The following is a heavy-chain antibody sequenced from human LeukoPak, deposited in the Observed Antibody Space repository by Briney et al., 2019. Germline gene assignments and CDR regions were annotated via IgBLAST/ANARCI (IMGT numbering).Heavy chain of an antibody. CDR3: VRLFRGVRGYFDY. V-gene: IGHV3-23*01. D-gene: IGHD3-10*01. CDR2: ISGTIGDT. J-gene: IGHJ4*02. Sequence: GGCLRLSCVGSGFTFSHYAMAWVRQAPGKGLEWVSTISGTIGDTYYADSVKGRFTISRDNSKDTLSLQMSSLRAEDTAEYFCVRLFRGVRGYFDYWGQGTLVAVSS. CDR1: GFTFSHYA.